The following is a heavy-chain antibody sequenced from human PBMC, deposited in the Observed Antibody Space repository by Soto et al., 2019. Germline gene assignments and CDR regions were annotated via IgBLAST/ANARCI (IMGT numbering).Heavy chain of an antibody. J-gene: IGHJ4*02. CDR1: GGSISSSAYY. V-gene: IGHV4-39*01. Sequence: QLHLQESGPGLLKPSETLSLTCTVSGGSISSSAYYWGWIRQPPGKRLEWIASISYSGSTYYNPSLKCRVTISVDTSKNQFSLELRSMTAADTAVYYCARQVEVTYFDYWGQGTLVTVSS. CDR2: ISYSGST. CDR3: ARQVEVTYFDY. D-gene: IGHD1-1*01.